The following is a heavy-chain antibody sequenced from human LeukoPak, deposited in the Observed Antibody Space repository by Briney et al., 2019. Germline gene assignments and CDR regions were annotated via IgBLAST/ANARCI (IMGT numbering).Heavy chain of an antibody. CDR1: GGSISSYY. D-gene: IGHD1-26*01. J-gene: IGHJ5*02. CDR3: ARAYGGSYYRAWFDP. CDR2: IYYSGST. V-gene: IGHV4-59*01. Sequence: SETLSRTCTVSGGSISSYYWSWIRQPPGKGLEWIGYIYYSGSTNYNPSLKSRVTISVDTSKNQFSLKLSSVTTADTAVYYCARAYGGSYYRAWFDPWGQGTLVTVSS.